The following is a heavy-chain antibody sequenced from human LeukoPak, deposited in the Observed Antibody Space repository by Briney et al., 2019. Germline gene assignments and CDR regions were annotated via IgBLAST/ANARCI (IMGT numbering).Heavy chain of an antibody. CDR1: GFTLSNYW. CDR2: IEKDGSAT. CDR3: ARAGVTNQLGETYWYFDL. Sequence: PGGSLRLSCTASGFTLSNYWMTWVRQAPGKGLKWVAKIEKDGSATYYVDSMKGRFTVSRDNAANSLYLQMSNLGVEDTALYSCARAGVTNQLGETYWYFDLWGRGTLVTVSS. V-gene: IGHV3-7*01. D-gene: IGHD1-1*01. J-gene: IGHJ2*01.